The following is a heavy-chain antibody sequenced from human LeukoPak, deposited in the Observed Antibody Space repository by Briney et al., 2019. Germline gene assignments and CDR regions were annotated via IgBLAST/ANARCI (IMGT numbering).Heavy chain of an antibody. J-gene: IGHJ4*02. D-gene: IGHD2-15*01. Sequence: SETLSLTCTVSGSTINHKYWSWIRQPPGKGLEWIWFIFYSGSSNYKSSLQCQVTISVDTSKHQFSLTLNSVTAADTAVYYCASYNCGSSCYYFDLWGQGTLVTVSS. V-gene: IGHV4-59*01. CDR1: GSTINHKY. CDR3: ASYNCGSSCYYFDL. CDR2: IFYSGSS.